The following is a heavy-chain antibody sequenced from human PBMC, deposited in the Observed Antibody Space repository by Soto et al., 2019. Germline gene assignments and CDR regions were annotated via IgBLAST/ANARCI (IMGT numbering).Heavy chain of an antibody. CDR3: AREVRGIAAVDGMDV. Sequence: QVQLVQSGAEVKKPGASVKVSCKASGYTFTGYYMHWVRQAPGQGLEWMGWINPNSGGTNYAQKFQGWVTMTRDTSVSTAYMELSRVRSDDTAVYYCAREVRGIAAVDGMDVWGQGTTVTVSS. J-gene: IGHJ6*02. V-gene: IGHV1-2*04. D-gene: IGHD6-13*01. CDR2: INPNSGGT. CDR1: GYTFTGYY.